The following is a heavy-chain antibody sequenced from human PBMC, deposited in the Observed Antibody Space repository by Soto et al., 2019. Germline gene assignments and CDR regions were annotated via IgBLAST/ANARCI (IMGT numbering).Heavy chain of an antibody. CDR3: ATAPYCGGDCYSGNWFDP. V-gene: IGHV4-61*01. J-gene: IGHJ5*02. D-gene: IGHD2-21*02. CDR1: GGSVSSGSYY. Sequence: PETLSLTCTASGGSVSSGSYYSSWIRQPPGKGLEWIGYIYSSGSTNYNPSLKSRVTISVDTSKNQFSLKLSSVTAADTAVYYCATAPYCGGDCYSGNWFDPWGQGTTVTVSS. CDR2: IYSSGST.